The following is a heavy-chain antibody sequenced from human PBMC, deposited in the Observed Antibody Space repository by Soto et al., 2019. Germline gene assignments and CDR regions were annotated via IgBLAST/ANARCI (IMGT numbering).Heavy chain of an antibody. D-gene: IGHD6-19*01. V-gene: IGHV3-21*01. CDR1: GFTFSSYS. Sequence: GGSLRLSCAASGFTFSSYSMNWVRQAPGKGLEWVSFISGSSSYIYYADSVKGRFTISRDNAKNSLYVQMNSLSAEDTAVYYCARRFGVSVSGTFYFDYWGQGTLVTVSS. J-gene: IGHJ4*02. CDR3: ARRFGVSVSGTFYFDY. CDR2: ISGSSSYI.